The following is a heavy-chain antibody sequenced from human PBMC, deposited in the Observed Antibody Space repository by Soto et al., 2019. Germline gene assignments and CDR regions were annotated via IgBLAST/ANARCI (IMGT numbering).Heavy chain of an antibody. CDR3: ARGRIVVVVAAKRANWFDP. D-gene: IGHD2-15*01. Sequence: PSETLSLTCAVYGWSFSGYYWSWIRQPPGKGLEWIGEINHSGSTNYNPSLKSRVTTSVDTSKNQFSLKLSSVTAADTAVYYCARGRIVVVVAAKRANWFDPWGQGTLVTVSS. V-gene: IGHV4-34*01. CDR1: GWSFSGYY. CDR2: INHSGST. J-gene: IGHJ5*02.